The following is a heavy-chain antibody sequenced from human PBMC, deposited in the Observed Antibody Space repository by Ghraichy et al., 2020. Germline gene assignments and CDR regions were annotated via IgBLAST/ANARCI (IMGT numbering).Heavy chain of an antibody. J-gene: IGHJ4*02. D-gene: IGHD2-2*01. CDR1: GYTFTGYY. V-gene: IGHV1-2*06. CDR2: INPNTGGT. CDR3: ARGGYCSSTCCSGDFDD. Sequence: ASVKVSCKASGYTFTGYYLHWVRQAPGQGLEWMGRINPNTGGTNYAQKFQGRVTMARDTSISTAYMDLSRLRSDDTAVYYCARGGYCSSTCCSGDFDDWGQGSLVTVSS.